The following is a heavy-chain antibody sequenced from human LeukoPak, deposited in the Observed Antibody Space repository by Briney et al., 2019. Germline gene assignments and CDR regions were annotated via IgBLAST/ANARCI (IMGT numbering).Heavy chain of an antibody. J-gene: IGHJ4*02. CDR1: GFTFDDYG. CDR2: INWNGGST. D-gene: IGHD2-15*01. Sequence: GGSLRLSCAASGFTFDDYGMSWVRQAPGKGLEWVSGINWNGGSTAYADSVKGRFTISRDNAKHSLYLQMSSLRAEDTALYYCARSVAASRDYWGQGTLVTVSS. V-gene: IGHV3-20*04. CDR3: ARSVAASRDY.